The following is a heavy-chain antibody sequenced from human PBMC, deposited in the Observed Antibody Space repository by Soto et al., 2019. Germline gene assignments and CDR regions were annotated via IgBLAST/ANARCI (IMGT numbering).Heavy chain of an antibody. CDR1: GFTFSSYA. Sequence: QPGGSLRLSCAASGFTFSSYAMSWVRQAPGKGLEWVSAISGSGGSTYYADSVKGRFTISRDNSKNTLYLQMNSLRAEDTAVYYCAKEYYYDSSDYRDAFDIWGQGTMVTVSS. CDR2: ISGSGGST. CDR3: AKEYYYDSSDYRDAFDI. D-gene: IGHD3-22*01. J-gene: IGHJ3*02. V-gene: IGHV3-23*01.